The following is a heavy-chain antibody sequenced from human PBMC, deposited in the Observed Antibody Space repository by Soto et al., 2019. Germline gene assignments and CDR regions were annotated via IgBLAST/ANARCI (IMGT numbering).Heavy chain of an antibody. V-gene: IGHV1-69*02. Sequence: QVQLVQSGAEVKKPGSSVKFSCKASGGTFSSYTISWVRQAPGQGLEWMGRIIPILGIANYAQKFQGRVTITADKSTSTAYMELSSLRSEDTAVYYCARVPPNYGDYDYYGMDVWGQGTTVTVSS. J-gene: IGHJ6*02. CDR1: GGTFSSYT. D-gene: IGHD4-17*01. CDR2: IIPILGIA. CDR3: ARVPPNYGDYDYYGMDV.